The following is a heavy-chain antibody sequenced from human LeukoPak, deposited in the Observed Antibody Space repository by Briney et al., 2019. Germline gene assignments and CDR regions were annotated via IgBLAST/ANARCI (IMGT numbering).Heavy chain of an antibody. CDR3: ARVASPIRYVVVPVSVIDY. D-gene: IGHD2-2*01. CDR2: IRSSSSYI. J-gene: IGHJ4*02. CDR1: GFTFSSYS. Sequence: GGSLRLSCAASGFTFSSYSINWVRQTPGKGLEWVPSIRSSSSYIYYADSVKGRFTISRDNAKNSLYLQMNSLRAEDTAVYYCARVASPIRYVVVPVSVIDYWGQGTLVTVSS. V-gene: IGHV3-21*01.